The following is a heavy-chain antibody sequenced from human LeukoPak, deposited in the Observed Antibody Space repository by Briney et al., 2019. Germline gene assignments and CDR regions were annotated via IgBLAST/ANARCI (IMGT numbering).Heavy chain of an antibody. J-gene: IGHJ4*02. D-gene: IGHD3-22*01. CDR3: AKDPFYDSSGYRAAGIDY. CDR2: IRYDGSNK. CDR1: GFTFSSYG. V-gene: IGHV3-30*02. Sequence: QPGGSLRLSCAASGFTFSSYGMHWVRQAPGKGLEWVAFIRYDGSNKYYADSVKGRFTISRYNSKNTLYLQMNSLRAEDTAVYYCAKDPFYDSSGYRAAGIDYWGQGTLVTVSS.